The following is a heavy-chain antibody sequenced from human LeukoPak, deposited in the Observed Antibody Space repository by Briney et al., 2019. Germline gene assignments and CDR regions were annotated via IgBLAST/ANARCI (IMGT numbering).Heavy chain of an antibody. Sequence: PSQTLSLTCTVSGGSISSYYWSWIRQPAGKGLEWIGRIYTSGSTNYNPSLKSRVTMSVDTSKNQFSLKLSSVTAADTAVYYCARDGNYYGSGHFDYWGQGTLVTVSS. V-gene: IGHV4-4*07. D-gene: IGHD3-10*01. CDR2: IYTSGST. CDR1: GGSISSYY. J-gene: IGHJ4*02. CDR3: ARDGNYYGSGHFDY.